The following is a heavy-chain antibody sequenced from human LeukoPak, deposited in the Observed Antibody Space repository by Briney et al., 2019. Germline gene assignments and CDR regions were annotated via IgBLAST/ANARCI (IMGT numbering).Heavy chain of an antibody. CDR1: GFTFSSYA. CDR2: ISGSGGST. J-gene: IGHJ4*02. Sequence: GGSLRLSCAASGFTFSSYAMSWVRQAPGKGLEWVSAISGSGGSTYYADSVKGRFTISRDNSKNTLYLQMNSLRAEDTAVYYCARLCGNYQNYFDYWGQGTLVTVSS. CDR3: ARLCGNYQNYFDY. D-gene: IGHD1-26*01. V-gene: IGHV3-23*01.